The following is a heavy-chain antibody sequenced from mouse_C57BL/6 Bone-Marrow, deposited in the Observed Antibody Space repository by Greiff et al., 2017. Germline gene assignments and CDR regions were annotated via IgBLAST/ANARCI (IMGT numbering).Heavy chain of an antibody. CDR1: GFTFSSYG. Sequence: EVQLQESGGDLVKPGGSLKLSCAASGFTFSSYGMSWVRQTPDKRLEWVATISSGGSYTYYPDSVKGRFTISRDNAKNTLYLQMSSLKSEDTAMYYCAVAYYSNYVPWFAYWGQGTLVTVSA. J-gene: IGHJ3*01. V-gene: IGHV5-6*01. CDR2: ISSGGSYT. CDR3: AVAYYSNYVPWFAY. D-gene: IGHD2-5*01.